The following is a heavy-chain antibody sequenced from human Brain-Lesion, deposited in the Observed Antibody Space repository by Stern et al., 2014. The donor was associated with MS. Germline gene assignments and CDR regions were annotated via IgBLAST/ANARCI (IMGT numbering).Heavy chain of an antibody. V-gene: IGHV3-9*01. D-gene: IGHD1-14*01. CDR3: ARDITGSSAYFAY. J-gene: IGHJ4*02. CDR1: GFTFDDYA. Sequence: QLVESGGYLVQPGRSLRLSCAAFGFTFDDYAMHWVRQAPGKGLEWIAGISWNSGTIGYADSVKGRFTTSRDNAYSSLYLQMNSLRPEDTALYYCARDITGSSAYFAYWGQGTLVTVSS. CDR2: ISWNSGTI.